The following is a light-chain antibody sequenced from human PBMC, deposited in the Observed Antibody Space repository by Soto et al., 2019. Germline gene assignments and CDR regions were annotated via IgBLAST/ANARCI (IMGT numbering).Light chain of an antibody. CDR3: QQYHIWPPWT. CDR1: QSIRSN. CDR2: GAS. Sequence: EIVMTQSPDTLSVSPGEGATLSCMVSQSIRSNLAWYQQRPGQAPRLLMYGASTRADGIPARFTGSGSGTEFTLTISSLQSEDFAVYYCQQYHIWPPWTSGQGTKVDIK. V-gene: IGKV3-15*01. J-gene: IGKJ1*01.